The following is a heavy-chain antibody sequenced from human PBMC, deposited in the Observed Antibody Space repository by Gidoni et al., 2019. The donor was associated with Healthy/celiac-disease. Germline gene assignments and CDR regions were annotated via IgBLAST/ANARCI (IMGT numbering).Heavy chain of an antibody. CDR1: GFTFSSYA. Sequence: EVQLVESGGGLVQPGGSLRLSCSASGFTFSSYAMHWVRQAPGKGLEYVSAISSNGGSTYYADSVKGRFTISRDNSKNTLYLQMSSLRAEDTAVYYCVRGHGERWLQDPHYFDYWGQGTLVTVSS. J-gene: IGHJ4*02. D-gene: IGHD5-12*01. V-gene: IGHV3-64D*08. CDR2: ISSNGGST. CDR3: VRGHGERWLQDPHYFDY.